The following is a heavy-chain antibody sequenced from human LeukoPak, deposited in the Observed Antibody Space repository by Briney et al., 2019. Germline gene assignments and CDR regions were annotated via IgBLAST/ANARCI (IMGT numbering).Heavy chain of an antibody. J-gene: IGHJ4*02. CDR1: GFTFSTSW. V-gene: IGHV3-7*04. CDR3: ARAAYTGSPTSFDY. CDR2: IKQDGSEK. Sequence: GGSPRLSCAASGFTFSTSWMSWVRQAPGKGLEWVATIKQDGSEKYYVDSVKGRFTISRDNAKISLYLQMNSLRAEDTAVYYCARAAYTGSPTSFDYWGQGTLVTVSS. D-gene: IGHD1-26*01.